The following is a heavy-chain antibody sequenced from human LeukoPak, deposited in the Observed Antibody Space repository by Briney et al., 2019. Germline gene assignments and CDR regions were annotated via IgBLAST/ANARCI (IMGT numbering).Heavy chain of an antibody. CDR2: IKSDGGKT. CDR1: GFTFHAFE. D-gene: IGHD1-26*01. V-gene: IGHV3-43*02. Sequence: GGSLRLSCAASGFTFHAFEMHWVRQAPGKGPEWVSLIKSDGGKTDYADSVRGRFTISRDNGKNSLYLQMNSLRSEDTALYYCATWAFYHGLDVWGQGTTVTVSS. J-gene: IGHJ6*02. CDR3: ATWAFYHGLDV.